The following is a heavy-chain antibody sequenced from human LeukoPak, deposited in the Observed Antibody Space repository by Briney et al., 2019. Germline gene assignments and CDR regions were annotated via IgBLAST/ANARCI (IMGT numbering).Heavy chain of an antibody. CDR1: GFTFSSYA. CDR2: ISYDGSNK. Sequence: TGGSLRLSCAASGFTFSSYAMHWVRQAPGKGLEWVAVISYDGSNKYYADSVKGRFTISRDNSKNTLYLQMNSLRAEDTAVYYCAREMATPSYFDHWGQGTLVTVSS. J-gene: IGHJ4*02. CDR3: AREMATPSYFDH. V-gene: IGHV3-30*14. D-gene: IGHD5-24*01.